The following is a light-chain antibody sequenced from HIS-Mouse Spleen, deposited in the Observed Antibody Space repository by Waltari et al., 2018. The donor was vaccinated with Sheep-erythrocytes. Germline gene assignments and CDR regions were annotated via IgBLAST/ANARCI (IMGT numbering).Light chain of an antibody. Sequence: QSALTQPRSVSGSPGQSVTISCTGTSSDVGCYNYVSWYQQHPGKAPKLMIYDVSKRRSGVPDRFSGSKSGNTASLTISGLQAEDEADYYCCSYAGSYNHVFATGTKVTVL. J-gene: IGLJ1*01. CDR1: SSDVGCYNY. CDR2: DVS. V-gene: IGLV2-11*01. CDR3: CSYAGSYNHV.